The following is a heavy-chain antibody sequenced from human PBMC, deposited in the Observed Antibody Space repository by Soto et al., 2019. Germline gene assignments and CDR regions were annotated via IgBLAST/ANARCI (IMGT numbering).Heavy chain of an antibody. CDR3: ARDQDIVVVTALVV. CDR2: INPSGGST. J-gene: IGHJ4*02. Sequence: QVQLVQSGAEVKKPGASVKVSCKASGYTFTSYYMHWVRQAPGQGLEWMGIINPSGGSTSYAQKFQGRVTXXRXTXXSTVYMELSSLRSEDTAVYYCARDQDIVVVTALVVWGQGTLVTVSS. CDR1: GYTFTSYY. V-gene: IGHV1-46*01. D-gene: IGHD2-21*02.